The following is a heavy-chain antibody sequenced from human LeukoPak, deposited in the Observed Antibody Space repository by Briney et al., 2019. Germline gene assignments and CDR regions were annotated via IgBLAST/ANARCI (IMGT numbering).Heavy chain of an antibody. CDR2: IYPGDSEA. D-gene: IGHD2-2*01. CDR3: ARAPGAFLYPYHRYQMDV. CDR1: GYSFTNSW. V-gene: IGHV5-51*01. J-gene: IGHJ6*02. Sequence: SGESLKISCKDSGYSFTNSWIVWVRQMPGKGLEWMGIIYPGDSEARYSPSFQGQVTISADKSISTAYLRWNSLKASDTAIYYCARAPGAFLYPYHRYQMDVWGQGTAVTVSS.